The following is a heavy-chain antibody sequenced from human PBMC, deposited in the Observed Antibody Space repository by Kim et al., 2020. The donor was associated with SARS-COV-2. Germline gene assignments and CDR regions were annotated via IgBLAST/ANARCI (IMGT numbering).Heavy chain of an antibody. CDR3: ARDRGGGSLDI. J-gene: IGHJ3*02. CDR1: GGSISSSSYY. V-gene: IGHV4-39*07. D-gene: IGHD2-15*01. Sequence: SETLSRTCTVSGGSISSSSYYWGWIRQPPGKGLEWIGSIYYSGSTYYNPSLKSRVTISVDTSKNQFSLKLSSVTAADTAVYYCARDRGGGSLDIWGQGTMVTVSS. CDR2: IYYSGST.